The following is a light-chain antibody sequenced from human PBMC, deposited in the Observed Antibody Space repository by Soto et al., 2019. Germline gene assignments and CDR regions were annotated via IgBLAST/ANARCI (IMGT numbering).Light chain of an antibody. J-gene: IGLJ3*02. CDR2: SNN. Sequence: QSVLTQPPSASGTPGQRVTMSCSGSSSNIGSHTVNWYQQLPGTAPKLLIDSNNKRPSGVPDRFSDSKSGTSASLAISGLQSEDEADYYCAAWDDSLNGGVFGGGTQLTVL. CDR1: SSNIGSHT. CDR3: AAWDDSLNGGV. V-gene: IGLV1-44*01.